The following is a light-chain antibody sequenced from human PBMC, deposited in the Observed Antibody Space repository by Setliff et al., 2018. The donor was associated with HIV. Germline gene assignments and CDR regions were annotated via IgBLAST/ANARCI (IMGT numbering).Light chain of an antibody. V-gene: IGLV2-14*01. CDR3: SSYTSSSTEV. J-gene: IGLJ1*01. CDR1: SNDVGAYNT. Sequence: QSALSQPASVSGSPGQSITISCTGTSNDVGAYNTVYWYQQHPGEAPKLMIYDVSTRPSGVSNRFSGSKSGNTASLTISGLQTEDEADYYCSSYTSSSTEVFGTGTKVTVL. CDR2: DVS.